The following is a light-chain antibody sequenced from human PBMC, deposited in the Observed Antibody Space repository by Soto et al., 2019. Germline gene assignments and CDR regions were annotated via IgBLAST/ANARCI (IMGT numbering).Light chain of an antibody. CDR3: LQKYFYPFT. CDR2: AAS. J-gene: IGKJ3*01. V-gene: IGKV1-6*01. Sequence: AIQMTQSPSSLSASVGDRVTITCRASQGIRNDLDWFQQKPGKAPKLLIYAASNLQSGVPARFSGSGSGTDFPLTLSSLQPEDFATYYCLQKYFYPFTFGPGTKVDIK. CDR1: QGIRND.